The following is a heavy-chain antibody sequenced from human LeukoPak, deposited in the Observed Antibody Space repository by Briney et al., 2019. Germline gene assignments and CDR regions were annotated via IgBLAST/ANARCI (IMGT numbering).Heavy chain of an antibody. CDR1: GVSFSGYY. D-gene: IGHD3-10*01. Sequence: SETLSLTCAVYGVSFSGYYWSWIRHPPGKGLEWIGEINHSGSTNYNPSLKCRVTISVDTSKNQCSLKLSSVTAADTAVYYCARGRYHYGSGSYSPLFDYWGQGTLVTVSS. CDR2: INHSGST. CDR3: ARGRYHYGSGSYSPLFDY. J-gene: IGHJ4*02. V-gene: IGHV4-34*01.